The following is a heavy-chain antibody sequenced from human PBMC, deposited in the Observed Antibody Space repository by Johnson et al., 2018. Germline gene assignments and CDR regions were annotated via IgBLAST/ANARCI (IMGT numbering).Heavy chain of an antibody. V-gene: IGHV3-33*01. D-gene: IGHD2/OR15-2a*01. Sequence: QVQLVESGGGVVQPGRSLRLSCTASGFTFSVYGMHWVRQATGRGLEWVAVIWHEGSNAEYADSVKGRFIMSRDNSMNTLYIQMNSLRAEDTAVYYCASDFSSKRDLDVWGQGTTVTVSS. CDR1: GFTFSVYG. J-gene: IGHJ6*02. CDR3: ASDFSSKRDLDV. CDR2: IWHEGSNA.